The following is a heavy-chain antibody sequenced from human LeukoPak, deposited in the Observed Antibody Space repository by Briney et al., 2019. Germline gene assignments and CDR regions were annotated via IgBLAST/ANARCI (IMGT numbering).Heavy chain of an antibody. CDR3: AREASGYYHVFDA. V-gene: IGHV3-48*03. CDR1: ELTFSNYG. CDR2: ITNSGRST. Sequence: GGSLRLSCVASELTFSNYGMSWVRQAPGKGLEWVSYITNSGRSTKYADAVKGRFTMSRDNAKQSVYLEMTDLRAEDTAVYYCAREASGYYHVFDAWGQGTRVTVSS. D-gene: IGHD3-3*01. J-gene: IGHJ4*02.